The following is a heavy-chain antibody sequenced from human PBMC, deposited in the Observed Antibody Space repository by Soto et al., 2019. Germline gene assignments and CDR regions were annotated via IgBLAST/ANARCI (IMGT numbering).Heavy chain of an antibody. V-gene: IGHV3-7*03. CDR1: GFTFSSYW. Sequence: EVQLVESGGGLVQPGGSLRLSCAASGFTFSSYWMSWVRQAPGKGLEWVANIKQDGSEKYYVDSVKGRFTISRDNAKNSLYLQMNSLRAEDTAVYYCARESDDSSGYYSDYWGQGTLVTVSS. D-gene: IGHD3-22*01. J-gene: IGHJ4*02. CDR3: ARESDDSSGYYSDY. CDR2: IKQDGSEK.